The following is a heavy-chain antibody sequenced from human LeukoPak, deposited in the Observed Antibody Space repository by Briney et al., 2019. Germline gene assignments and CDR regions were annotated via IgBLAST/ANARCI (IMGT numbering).Heavy chain of an antibody. J-gene: IGHJ4*02. CDR2: IIPIFGTA. D-gene: IGHD2-2*03. CDR1: GGTFSSYA. V-gene: IGHV1-69*05. CDR3: ARGGYCSSTSCQALDNFDY. Sequence: GASVKVSCKASGGTFSSYAISWVRQAPGQGLEWMGGIIPIFGTANYAQKLQGRVTMTTDTSTSTAYMELRSLRSDDTAVYYCARGGYCSSTSCQALDNFDYWGQGTLVTVSS.